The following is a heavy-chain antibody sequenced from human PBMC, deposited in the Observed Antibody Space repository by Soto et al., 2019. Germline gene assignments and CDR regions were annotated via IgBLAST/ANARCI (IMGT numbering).Heavy chain of an antibody. J-gene: IGHJ6*02. V-gene: IGHV1-69*04. CDR2: IIPILGIA. CDR3: ARDPPEYGSGSWYYYYGMDV. D-gene: IGHD3-10*01. CDR1: GGTFSSYT. Sequence: SVKISCKDSGGTFSSYTISWVRQAPGQGLEWMGRIIPILGIANYAQKFQGRVTITADKSTSTAYMELSSLRSEDTAVYYCARDPPEYGSGSWYYYYGMDVWG.